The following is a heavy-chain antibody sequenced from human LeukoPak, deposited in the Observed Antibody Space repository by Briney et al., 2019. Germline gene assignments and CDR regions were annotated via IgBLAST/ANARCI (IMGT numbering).Heavy chain of an antibody. J-gene: IGHJ5*02. V-gene: IGHV3-74*01. Sequence: GGSLRLSCAAFGFTFSSYRMHWVRQAPGKGLVWVSRINSDGSSRHYADSVKGRFTISRDDAKNTLYLQMNSLRADDTALYYCARVEKKLIVGSTNHWFDPWGQGTLVTVSS. CDR1: GFTFSSYR. D-gene: IGHD1-26*01. CDR3: ARVEKKLIVGSTNHWFDP. CDR2: INSDGSSR.